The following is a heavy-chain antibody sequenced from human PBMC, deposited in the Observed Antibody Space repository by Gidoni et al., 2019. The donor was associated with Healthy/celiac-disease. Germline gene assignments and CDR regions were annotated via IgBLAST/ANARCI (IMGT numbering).Heavy chain of an antibody. CDR3: ARGGPSGSLDYFDY. J-gene: IGHJ4*02. D-gene: IGHD1-26*01. CDR1: GGPFSSYY. CDR2: IYYSGST. V-gene: IGHV4-59*01. Sequence: QVQLQESGPGLVKPSETLPLPCTVPGGPFSSYYWRWTRQPPGKGLEWIGYIYYSGSTNYNPSLKSRVTISVDTSKNQFSLKLSSVTAADTAVYYCARGGPSGSLDYFDYWGQGTLVTVSS.